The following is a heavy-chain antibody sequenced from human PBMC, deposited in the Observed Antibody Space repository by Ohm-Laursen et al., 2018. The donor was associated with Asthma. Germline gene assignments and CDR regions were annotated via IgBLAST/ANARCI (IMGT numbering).Heavy chain of an antibody. Sequence: SLRLSCAASGFTFSSYWMHWVRQAPGKGLVWVSRINSDGSSTSYADSVKGRFTISRDNAKNTLYLQMNSLRAEDTALYYCAKGRASRNLDWLDPWGQGTLVTVSS. V-gene: IGHV3-74*01. CDR3: AKGRASRNLDWLDP. CDR2: INSDGSST. D-gene: IGHD5-24*01. CDR1: GFTFSSYW. J-gene: IGHJ5*02.